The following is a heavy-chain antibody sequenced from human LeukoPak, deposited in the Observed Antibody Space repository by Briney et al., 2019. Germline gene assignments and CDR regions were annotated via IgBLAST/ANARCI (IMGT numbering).Heavy chain of an antibody. CDR3: ARATGVVIIGFDY. CDR2: INTNSGGT. V-gene: IGHV1-2*02. D-gene: IGHD3-3*01. Sequence: GASVKVSCKASGYTFTGYYMHWVRQAPGQGLGWMGWINTNSGGTNYEQKFQGRVTMTRDTSISTAYMELSRLRSDDTAVYYCARATGVVIIGFDYWGQGTLVTVSS. CDR1: GYTFTGYY. J-gene: IGHJ4*02.